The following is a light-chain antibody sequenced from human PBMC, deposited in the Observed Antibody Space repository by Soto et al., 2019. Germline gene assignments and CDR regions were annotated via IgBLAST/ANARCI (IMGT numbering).Light chain of an antibody. CDR3: HRNGSSLPWT. CDR2: GAS. Sequence: DIVLTQSPGTLYLSPGERATLSCRASQSVSSSYLAWYQQKPGQAPRLLIYGASSRATGIPERFSGSGPGSDCTRTIIRLYDEDLAVYYCHRNGSSLPWTFGQ. V-gene: IGKV3-20*01. J-gene: IGKJ1*01. CDR1: QSVSSSY.